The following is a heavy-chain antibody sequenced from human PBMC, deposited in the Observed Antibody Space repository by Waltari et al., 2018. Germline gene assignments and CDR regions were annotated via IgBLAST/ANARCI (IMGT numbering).Heavy chain of an antibody. V-gene: IGHV3-74*01. Sequence: EVQLVESGGGLVQPGGSLRLSCAASGFTFSSYWMHWVRQAQGKGLVGVSRINSVGSSTRYANSGKGRFTNSRDNAKNTMHLQMNSLGAEDTAVYYCARVLIDDGLNWFDPWGQGTLVTVSS. J-gene: IGHJ5*02. D-gene: IGHD2-21*01. CDR1: GFTFSSYW. CDR2: INSVGSST. CDR3: ARVLIDDGLNWFDP.